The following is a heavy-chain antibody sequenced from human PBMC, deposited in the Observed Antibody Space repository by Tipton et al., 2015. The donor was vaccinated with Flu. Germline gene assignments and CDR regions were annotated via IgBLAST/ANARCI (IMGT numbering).Heavy chain of an antibody. J-gene: IGHJ6*02. CDR2: IYYSGST. CDR3: ARVGGSSYYYYGMDV. CDR1: GGSISSSSYY. V-gene: IGHV4-39*07. Sequence: TLSLTCTVSGGSISSSSYYWGWIRQPPGKGLEWIGSIYYSGSTYYNPSLKSRVTISVDTSKNQFSLKLSSVTAADTAVYYCARVGGSSYYYYGMDVWGQGTTVTVSS. D-gene: IGHD1-26*01.